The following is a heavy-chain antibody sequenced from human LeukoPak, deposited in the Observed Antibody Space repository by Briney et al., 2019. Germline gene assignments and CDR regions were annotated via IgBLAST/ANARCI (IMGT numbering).Heavy chain of an antibody. CDR2: INPSGGGT. D-gene: IGHD2-8*01. CDR3: ASVYLYGMDV. J-gene: IGHJ6*02. V-gene: IGHV1-46*01. CDR1: GYTPTTYY. Sequence: SAKVSPKPSGYTPTTYYIHWVRHAPRQRLEWMAIINPSGGGTKYAQKFQGRVTMTRDTPTNTVYMELSSLRTEDTAVYYCASVYLYGMDVWGQGTTVTVSS.